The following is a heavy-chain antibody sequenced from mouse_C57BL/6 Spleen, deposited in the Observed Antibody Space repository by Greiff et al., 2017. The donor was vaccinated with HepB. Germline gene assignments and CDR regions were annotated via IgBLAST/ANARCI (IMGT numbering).Heavy chain of an antibody. V-gene: IGHV5-16*01. CDR1: GFTFSDYY. CDR3: ARAYYYGSSYWYFDV. J-gene: IGHJ1*03. CDR2: INYDGSST. Sequence: EVKLVESEGGLVQPGSSMKLSCTASGFTFSDYYMAWVRQVPEKGLEWVANINYDGSSTYYLDSLKSRFFISRDNAKNILYLQMSSLKSEDTATYYCARAYYYGSSYWYFDVWGTGTTVTVSS. D-gene: IGHD1-1*01.